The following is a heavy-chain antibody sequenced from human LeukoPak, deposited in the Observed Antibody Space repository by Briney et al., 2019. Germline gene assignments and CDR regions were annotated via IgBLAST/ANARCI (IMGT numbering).Heavy chain of an antibody. CDR2: IKQDGSEK. CDR3: ARDRLSEGLLWFGELLLSAFDI. D-gene: IGHD3-10*01. CDR1: GFTFSSYW. Sequence: TGGSLRLSCAASGFTFSSYWMSWVRQAPGKGLEWVANIKQDGSEKYYVDSVKGRFTISRDNAKNSLYLQMNSLRAEDTAVYYCARDRLSEGLLWFGELLLSAFDIWGQGTMVTVSS. V-gene: IGHV3-7*01. J-gene: IGHJ3*02.